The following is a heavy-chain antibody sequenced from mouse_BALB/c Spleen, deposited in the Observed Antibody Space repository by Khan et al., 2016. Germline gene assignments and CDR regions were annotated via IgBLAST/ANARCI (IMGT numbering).Heavy chain of an antibody. CDR1: GFTFSVFG. J-gene: IGHJ4*01. D-gene: IGHD4-1*01. CDR2: ISGGSSTI. V-gene: IGHV5-17*02. CDR3: ARLTPYAMDY. Sequence: EVELVESRGGLVQPGGSRKLSCAASGFTFSVFGIHWVRQAPEKGLEWVAYISGGSSTIYYADTVKGRFTLSRDNPKNTLFLQMTSLRSEDTAVYYCARLTPYAMDYWGQGTSVTVSS.